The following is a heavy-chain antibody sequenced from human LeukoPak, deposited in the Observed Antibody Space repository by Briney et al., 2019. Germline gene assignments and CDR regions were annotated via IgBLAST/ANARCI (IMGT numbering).Heavy chain of an antibody. J-gene: IGHJ6*02. CDR2: IYYSGST. D-gene: IGHD6-13*01. CDR3: ARAPYSSSPYYYGMDV. CDR1: GGSISSDH. V-gene: IGHV4-59*01. Sequence: SETLSLTCSVSGGSISSDHWSWIRQPPGKGLEWIGYIYYSGSTNYNPSLKSRVTMSVDTSKNQSSLNLNSVTAADTAVYYCARAPYSSSPYYYGMDVWGQGTKVTVSS.